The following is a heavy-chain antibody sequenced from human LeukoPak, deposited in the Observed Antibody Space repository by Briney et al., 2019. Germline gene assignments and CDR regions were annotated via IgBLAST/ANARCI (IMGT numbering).Heavy chain of an antibody. V-gene: IGHV4-59*01. CDR3: ARVGITIFGTGYYYYMDV. J-gene: IGHJ6*03. Sequence: SETLSLTRTVSGGSISSYYWSWIRQPPGKGLEWIGYIYYSGCTNYNPSLKSRVTISVDTSKNQFSLKLSSVTAADTAVYYCARVGITIFGTGYYYYMDVWGKGTTVTVSS. D-gene: IGHD3-3*01. CDR2: IYYSGCT. CDR1: GGSISSYY.